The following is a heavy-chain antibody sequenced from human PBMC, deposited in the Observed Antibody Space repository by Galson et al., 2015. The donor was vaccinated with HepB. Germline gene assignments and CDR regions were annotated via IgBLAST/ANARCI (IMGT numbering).Heavy chain of an antibody. J-gene: IGHJ5*02. CDR2: KSGSGNST. D-gene: IGHD6-19*01. CDR3: VKGAGGS. CDR1: GFTFRNYA. Sequence: PLRLSCAAYGFTFRNYAMGWVPQTPDKGLQWVAVKSGSGNSTYHADSVKGRLTISRDNSKNRVYLEMNSLRVDDTALYHCVKGAGGSWGQGTLVTVSS. V-gene: IGHV3-23*01.